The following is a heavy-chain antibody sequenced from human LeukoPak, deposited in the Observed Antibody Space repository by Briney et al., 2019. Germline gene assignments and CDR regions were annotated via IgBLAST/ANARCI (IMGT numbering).Heavy chain of an antibody. D-gene: IGHD6-13*01. J-gene: IGHJ6*02. CDR2: IYYSGST. CDR3: ARAAYSSSLAGYYYGMDV. CDR1: GGSISSYY. Sequence: SETLSLTCTVSGGSISSYYWSWIRQPPGKGLEWIGYIYYSGSTNYNPSPKSRVTISVDTSKNQFSLKLSSVTAADTAVYYCARAAYSSSLAGYYYGMDVWGQGTTVTVSS. V-gene: IGHV4-59*01.